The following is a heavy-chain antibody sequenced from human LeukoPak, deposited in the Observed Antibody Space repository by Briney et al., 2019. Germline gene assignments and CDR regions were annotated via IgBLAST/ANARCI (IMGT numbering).Heavy chain of an antibody. Sequence: GGSLRLSCAASGFTVSSNHMTWVRQAPAKGLEWVSSIRIGGGGTYYADSVKGRFTISRDNSGNTLHLQMNNLRVEDTARYFCARCMVLSQGWCNWFDPWGQGTLVTVSS. D-gene: IGHD6-13*01. J-gene: IGHJ5*02. CDR2: IRIGGGGT. CDR3: ARCMVLSQGWCNWFDP. V-gene: IGHV3-23*01. CDR1: GFTVSSNH.